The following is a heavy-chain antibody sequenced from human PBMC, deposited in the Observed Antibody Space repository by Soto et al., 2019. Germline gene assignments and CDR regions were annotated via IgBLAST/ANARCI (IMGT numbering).Heavy chain of an antibody. V-gene: IGHV3-21*01. CDR2: ISSSSSYI. J-gene: IGHJ4*02. CDR1: GFTFSSYS. CDR3: ARVGYGDQLLKVPDY. D-gene: IGHD2-2*01. Sequence: PGGSLRLSCAASGFTFSSYSMNWVRQAPGKGLEWVSSISSSSSYIYYADSVKGRFTISRDNAKNSLYLQMNSLRAEDTAVYYCARVGYGDQLLKVPDYWGQGTLVTVSS.